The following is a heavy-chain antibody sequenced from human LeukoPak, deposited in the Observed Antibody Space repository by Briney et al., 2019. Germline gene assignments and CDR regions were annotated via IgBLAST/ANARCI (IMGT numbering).Heavy chain of an antibody. V-gene: IGHV3-23*01. CDR3: AKGVYRFKAGIDY. CDR1: GFTFSSYA. J-gene: IGHJ4*02. Sequence: PGGSLRLSCAASGFTFSSYAMSWVRQAPGKGLEWVSAISGGGGSTYYADSVKGRFTISRDNSKNTLYLQMNSLRAEDTAVYYCAKGVYRFKAGIDYWGQGTLVTVSS. D-gene: IGHD3-10*01. CDR2: ISGGGGST.